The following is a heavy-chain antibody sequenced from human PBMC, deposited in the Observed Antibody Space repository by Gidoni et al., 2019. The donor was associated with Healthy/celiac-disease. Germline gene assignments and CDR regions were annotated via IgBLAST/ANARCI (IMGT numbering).Heavy chain of an antibody. V-gene: IGHV1-8*01. CDR1: GYTFTSYD. J-gene: IGHJ6*02. CDR2: MNPNSGNT. Sequence: QVQLVQSGAEVTKPGASVQVSCKPSGYTFTSYDHNWVRQATGQGLEWMGWMNPNSGNTGYAQKFQGRVTMTRNTSISTAYMELSSLRSEDTAVYYCARAGGTITRDYGMDVWGQGTTVTVSS. CDR3: ARAGGTITRDYGMDV. D-gene: IGHD4-4*01.